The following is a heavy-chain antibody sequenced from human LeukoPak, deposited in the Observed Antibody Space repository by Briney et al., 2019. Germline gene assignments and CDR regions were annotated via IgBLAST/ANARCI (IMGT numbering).Heavy chain of an antibody. J-gene: IGHJ4*02. Sequence: GGSLRLSCAASGFTFSSYSMNWVRQAPGKGLEWVSSISSSSSYIYYADSVKGRFTISRDNAKNSLYLQMNSLRAEDTAVYYCARQRNGYSYGYAHFDYRGQGTLVTVSS. D-gene: IGHD5-18*01. CDR2: ISSSSSYI. V-gene: IGHV3-21*01. CDR3: ARQRNGYSYGYAHFDY. CDR1: GFTFSSYS.